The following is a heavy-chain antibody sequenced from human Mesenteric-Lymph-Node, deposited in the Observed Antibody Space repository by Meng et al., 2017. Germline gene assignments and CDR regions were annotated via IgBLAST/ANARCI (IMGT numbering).Heavy chain of an antibody. D-gene: IGHD3-16*01. V-gene: IGHV3-48*03. CDR2: ISSSGITI. CDR1: GFTFSGYE. CDR3: ARDYDASDAFDI. J-gene: IGHJ3*02. Sequence: GESLKISCAASGFTFSGYEMNWVRQAPGKGLEWVSYISSSGITIYYGDSVKGRFTISRDNTKNSLYLQMNSLRAEDTAVYYCARDYDASDAFDIWGQGTMVTVSS.